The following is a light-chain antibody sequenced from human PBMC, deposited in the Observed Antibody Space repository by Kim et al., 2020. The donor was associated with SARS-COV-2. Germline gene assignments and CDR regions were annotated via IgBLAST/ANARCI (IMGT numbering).Light chain of an antibody. CDR2: DAS. CDR3: QQYSTYSWT. J-gene: IGKJ1*01. Sequence: ASIGDRVTIPCRASQSINNWLAWDQQKPGKAPKVLIYDASTLQSGVPSRFSGSKSGTEFTLTISSLQPDDSAVYYCQQYSTYSWTFGRGTKVDIK. V-gene: IGKV1-5*01. CDR1: QSINNW.